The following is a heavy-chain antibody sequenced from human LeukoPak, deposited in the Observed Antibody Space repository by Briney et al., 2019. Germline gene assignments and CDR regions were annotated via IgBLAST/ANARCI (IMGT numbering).Heavy chain of an antibody. J-gene: IGHJ6*02. Sequence: SETLSLTCTVSGGSISSYYWSWIRQPAGKGLEWIGRIYTSGSTNYNPSLKSRVTMSVDTSKNQFSLKLSSVTAADTAVYYCARLRAVGATDYYYYGMDVWGQGTTVTVSS. D-gene: IGHD1-26*01. CDR2: IYTSGST. CDR3: ARLRAVGATDYYYYGMDV. CDR1: GGSISSYY. V-gene: IGHV4-4*07.